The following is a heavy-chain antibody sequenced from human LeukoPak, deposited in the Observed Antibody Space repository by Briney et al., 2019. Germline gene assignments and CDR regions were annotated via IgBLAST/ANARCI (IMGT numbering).Heavy chain of an antibody. CDR2: IYYSGST. D-gene: IGHD3-10*01. J-gene: IGHJ4*02. V-gene: IGHV4-31*11. CDR3: ARSGGPTSDY. Sequence: PSETLSLTCAVYGGSFSGYYWSWIRQHPGKGLEWIGYIYYSGSTYYNPSLKSRVTISVDTSKNQFSLKLSSVTAADTAVYYCARSGGPTSDYWGQGTLVTVSS. CDR1: GGSFSGYY.